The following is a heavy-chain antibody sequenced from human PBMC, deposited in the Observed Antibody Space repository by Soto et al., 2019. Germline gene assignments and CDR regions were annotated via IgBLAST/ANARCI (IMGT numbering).Heavy chain of an antibody. V-gene: IGHV4-59*11. CDR3: ARGEGYSFAHDY. J-gene: IGHJ4*02. D-gene: IGHD5-18*01. CDR1: GASITNQY. CDR2: IYYSGST. Sequence: TSETLSLTCTVSGASITNQYWSWIRQPPGKGLEWMGYIYYSGSTNFNPSLKSRVTISADTSKNELSLKLTSVSAADTAVYYCARGEGYSFAHDYWGQGTLVTVS.